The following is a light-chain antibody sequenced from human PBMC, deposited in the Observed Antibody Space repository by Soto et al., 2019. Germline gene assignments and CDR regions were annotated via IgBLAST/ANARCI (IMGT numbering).Light chain of an antibody. V-gene: IGKV1-27*01. J-gene: IGKJ4*01. CDR1: QGIGVY. Sequence: DIQMTQSPSSLSASLGDRVTITCRASQGIGVYLAWFQQKPGKGPKLLIYAASTLQSGVPSRFSGSGSGTDFTLTISSLQPEDFATYYCQKYNSAPLTFGGGTKVEIK. CDR3: QKYNSAPLT. CDR2: AAS.